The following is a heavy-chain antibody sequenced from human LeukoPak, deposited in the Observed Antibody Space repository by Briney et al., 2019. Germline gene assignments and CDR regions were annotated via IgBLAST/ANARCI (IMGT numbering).Heavy chain of an antibody. CDR1: GFTFSIYA. J-gene: IGHJ4*02. CDR2: ISGSGGST. Sequence: GGSLRLSCAASGFTFSIYAMSWVRQAPGKGLEWVSAISGSGGSTYYADSVKGRFTISRDNSKNTLYLQMNSLRAEDTAVYYCAKVLCSGGSCYWDIDYWGQGTLVTVSS. CDR3: AKVLCSGGSCYWDIDY. D-gene: IGHD2-15*01. V-gene: IGHV3-23*01.